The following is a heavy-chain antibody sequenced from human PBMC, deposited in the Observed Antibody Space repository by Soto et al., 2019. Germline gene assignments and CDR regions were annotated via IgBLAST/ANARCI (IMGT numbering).Heavy chain of an antibody. V-gene: IGHV3-30-3*01. CDR1: GFTFSRYA. CDR3: ASGYSYGHDAFDI. J-gene: IGHJ3*02. CDR2: ISYDGSNK. D-gene: IGHD5-18*01. Sequence: QVQLVESGGGVVQPGRSLRLSCAASGFTFSRYAMHWVRQAPGKGLEWVAVISYDGSNKYYADSVKGRFTISRDNSKNTLYLQMNSLRAEDTAVYYCASGYSYGHDAFDIWGQGTMVTVSS.